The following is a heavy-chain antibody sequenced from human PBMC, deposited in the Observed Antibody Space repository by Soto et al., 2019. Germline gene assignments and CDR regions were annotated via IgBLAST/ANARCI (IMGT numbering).Heavy chain of an antibody. J-gene: IGHJ5*02. D-gene: IGHD3-3*01. V-gene: IGHV4-31*03. CDR3: ARWWSGSRQGFDP. CDR2: IYYSGST. CDR1: GGSISSGDYY. Sequence: QVQLQESGPGLVKPSQTLSLTCTVSGGSISSGDYYWSWIRQHPGKGLEWSGYIYYSGSTYYNPSLKSRVTTAVDTSKDQFSRKLSSVTAADTAVYYCARWWSGSRQGFDPWGQGTLVTVSS.